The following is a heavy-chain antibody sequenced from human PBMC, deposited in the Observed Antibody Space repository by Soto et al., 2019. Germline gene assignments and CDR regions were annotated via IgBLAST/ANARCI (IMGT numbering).Heavy chain of an antibody. CDR3: AKDELTYYYDSSGYYCPFDY. CDR1: GFTFSCYA. Sequence: PGGSLRLSCAASGFTFSCYAMSWVRQAPGKGLEWVSAISGSGGSTYYADSVKGRFTISRDNSKNTLYLQMNSLRAEDTAVYYCAKDELTYYYDSSGYYCPFDYWGQGTLVTVSS. D-gene: IGHD3-22*01. CDR2: ISGSGGST. V-gene: IGHV3-23*01. J-gene: IGHJ4*02.